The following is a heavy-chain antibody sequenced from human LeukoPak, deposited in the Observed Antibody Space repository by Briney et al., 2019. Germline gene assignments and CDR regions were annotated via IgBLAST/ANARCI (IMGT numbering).Heavy chain of an antibody. D-gene: IGHD6-13*01. Sequence: SETLSLTCTVSGGSISSYYWSWLRQPAGKGLEWIGRIYSSGSTNYNPSLKSRVTMSVDTSKNQFSLKLSSATAADTAVYYCARGSSSSWYWFDPWGQGTLVTVSS. J-gene: IGHJ5*02. CDR2: IYSSGST. CDR3: ARGSSSSWYWFDP. V-gene: IGHV4-4*07. CDR1: GGSISSYY.